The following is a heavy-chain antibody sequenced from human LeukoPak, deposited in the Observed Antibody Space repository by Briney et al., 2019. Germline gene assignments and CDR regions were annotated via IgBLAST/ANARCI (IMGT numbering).Heavy chain of an antibody. V-gene: IGHV1-46*01. D-gene: IGHD5-18*01. CDR1: GYTFTSYY. Sequence: ASVKVSCKASGYTFTSYYMHWVRQAPGQGLEWMGIINPGGGSTSYAQKFQGRVTMTRDTSTSTVYMELSSLRSEDTAVYYCARDSAMRFDAFDIWGQGTMVTVSS. CDR3: ARDSAMRFDAFDI. CDR2: INPGGGST. J-gene: IGHJ3*02.